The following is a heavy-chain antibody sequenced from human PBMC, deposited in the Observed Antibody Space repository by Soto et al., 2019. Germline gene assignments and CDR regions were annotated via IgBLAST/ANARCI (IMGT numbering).Heavy chain of an antibody. CDR3: AKGDSGGFPRYFDY. CDR2: IGGGGGYT. Sequence: GGSLRLSCAASGFTFSDYAMSWVRQAPGKGLEWVSAIGGGGGYTYNADSVKGRFTISRDNSKNTVSLQLNSLKVEDTAVYFCAKGDSGGFPRYFDYRGQGTLVTVSS. CDR1: GFTFSDYA. J-gene: IGHJ4*02. V-gene: IGHV3-23*01. D-gene: IGHD3-22*01.